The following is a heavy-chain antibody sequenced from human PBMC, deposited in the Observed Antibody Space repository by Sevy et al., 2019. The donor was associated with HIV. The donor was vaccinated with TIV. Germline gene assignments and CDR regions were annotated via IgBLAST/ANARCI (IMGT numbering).Heavy chain of an antibody. V-gene: IGHV4-59*08. CDR3: ARRNDFDI. CDR1: GGSINSDH. Sequence: SETLSLTCTVSGGSINSDHWNWIRQPPGKGLERIGYVYYTGGTNYNPSLKNRVTISVDRTKNQSSLKLTSVTAADTAVYYCARRNDFDIWGQGTMVTVSS. CDR2: VYYTGGT. J-gene: IGHJ3*02.